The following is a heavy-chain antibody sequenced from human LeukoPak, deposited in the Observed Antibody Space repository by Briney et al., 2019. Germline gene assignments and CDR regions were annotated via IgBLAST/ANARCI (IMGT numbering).Heavy chain of an antibody. V-gene: IGHV1-18*01. CDR2: ISAYNGNT. D-gene: IGHD3-10*01. CDR3: ARDAPEAMVRGRGYYYYGMDV. J-gene: IGHJ6*02. CDR1: GYTFTSYG. Sequence: GASVKVSCKASGYTFTSYGISWVRQAPGQGLEWRGWISAYNGNTNYAQKLQCRVTMTTDPSTSTDYMELRSLRSDDTAVYYGARDAPEAMVRGRGYYYYGMDVWGQGTTVTVSS.